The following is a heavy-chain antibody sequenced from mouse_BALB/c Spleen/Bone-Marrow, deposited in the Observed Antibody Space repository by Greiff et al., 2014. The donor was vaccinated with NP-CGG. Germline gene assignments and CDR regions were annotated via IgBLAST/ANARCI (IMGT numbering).Heavy chain of an antibody. V-gene: IGHV2-9*02. D-gene: IGHD3-1*01. CDR1: GSSLTSYG. CDR2: IWAGGST. CDR3: ARDRGPPY. Sequence: VMLVESGPGLVAPSQSPSITCTVSGSSLTSYGVHWVRQPPGKGLEWLGVIWAGGSTNYNSALMSRLSISKDNSKSQVFLKMNSLQTDDTAMYYCARDRGPPYWGQGTLVTVSA. J-gene: IGHJ3*01.